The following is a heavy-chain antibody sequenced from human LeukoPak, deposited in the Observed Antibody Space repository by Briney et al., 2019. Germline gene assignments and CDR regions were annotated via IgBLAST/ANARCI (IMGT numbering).Heavy chain of an antibody. CDR3: ARGVGTMGGRPDY. D-gene: IGHD1/OR15-1a*01. J-gene: IGHJ4*02. Sequence: GGSLRLSCVGSGFTFRDYAMHWVRQAPDRGLEWVASIWYDGSNKYYADSVTGRFTISRDNSKNTVYLQMNSQRVEDTAIYYCARGVGTMGGRPDYWGQGTLVTVSS. CDR1: GFTFRDYA. V-gene: IGHV3-33*01. CDR2: IWYDGSNK.